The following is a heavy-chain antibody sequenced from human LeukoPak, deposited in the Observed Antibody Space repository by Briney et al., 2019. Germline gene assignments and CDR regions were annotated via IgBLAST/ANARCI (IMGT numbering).Heavy chain of an antibody. CDR3: AREGRGAARPSYYYYYMDV. CDR1: GGSFRGYY. D-gene: IGHD6-6*01. J-gene: IGHJ6*03. V-gene: IGHV4-34*01. Sequence: SETLSLTCAVYGGSFRGYYWSWIRQAPGEGLEWIGEINHSESTNYNPSLKSRVTISVDTSKNQFSLKLSSVTAADTAVYYCAREGRGAARPSYYYYYMDVWGKGTTVTVSS. CDR2: INHSEST.